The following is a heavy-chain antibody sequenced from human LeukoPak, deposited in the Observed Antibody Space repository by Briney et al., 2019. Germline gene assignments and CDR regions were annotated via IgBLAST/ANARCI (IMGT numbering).Heavy chain of an antibody. D-gene: IGHD4-17*01. CDR1: RFTFSSSA. CDR2: ISGSGGST. V-gene: IGHV3-23*01. Sequence: RGSLRLSSAASRFTFSSSAMSTVRQAPGKGLECVSGISGSGGSTYYADSVKGRFTISRDNSKNTLYLQMNSLRAEDTAVYYWARVYGDSRGYFDYWGQGTLVTVSS. J-gene: IGHJ4*02. CDR3: ARVYGDSRGYFDY.